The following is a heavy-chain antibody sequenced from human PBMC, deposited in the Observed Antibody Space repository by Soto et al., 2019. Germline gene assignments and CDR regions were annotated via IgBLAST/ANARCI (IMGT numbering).Heavy chain of an antibody. CDR2: IDRSGGTS. CDR3: ARGDCSAAGCYIHYNYGMDV. J-gene: IGHJ6*02. Sequence: EVRLLQSGGGSGQPGGSLRLPCAAAGFTFRNYPMSWVRQAPGKGLEWVSAIDRSGGTSYYADSVKGRFTISRDNAKNTLYLQMNSLRADDTAVYYCARGDCSAAGCYIHYNYGMDVWGQGTTVTVSS. V-gene: IGHV3-23*01. D-gene: IGHD2-2*02. CDR1: GFTFRNYP.